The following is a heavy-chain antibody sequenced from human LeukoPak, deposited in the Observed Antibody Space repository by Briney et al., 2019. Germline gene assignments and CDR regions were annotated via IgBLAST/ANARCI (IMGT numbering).Heavy chain of an antibody. CDR3: ARVGAAAGSDY. D-gene: IGHD6-13*01. CDR2: INSGGSAT. V-gene: IGHV3-74*01. Sequence: GGSLRLSCAASGFTFSSHWMHWVRQAPGKGLVWVSRINSGGSATNYADSVRGRFTISRDNARNTLYLQMNSLGDEDTAVYYCARVGAAAGSDYWGQGTLVTVSS. CDR1: GFTFSSHW. J-gene: IGHJ4*02.